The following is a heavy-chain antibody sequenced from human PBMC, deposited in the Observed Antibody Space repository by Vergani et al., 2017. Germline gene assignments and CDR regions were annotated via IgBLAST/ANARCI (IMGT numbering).Heavy chain of an antibody. V-gene: IGHV4-59*01. CDR3: ARAWKHSTRFDY. Sequence: QVQLQESGPGLVKPSETLSLTCTVSGGSISSYYWSGIRQPPGKGLECIGYIYYRGSTNYNTSLKSRVTISVETSKNQFSLKLSSVTAADTAVYYCARAWKHSTRFDYWGQGTLVTVSS. J-gene: IGHJ4*02. CDR2: IYYRGST. D-gene: IGHD2-21*01. CDR1: GGSISSYY.